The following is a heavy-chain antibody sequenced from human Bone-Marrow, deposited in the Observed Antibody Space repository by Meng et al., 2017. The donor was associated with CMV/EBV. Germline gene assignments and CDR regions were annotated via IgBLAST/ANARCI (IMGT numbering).Heavy chain of an antibody. V-gene: IGHV3-30*04. Sequence: GRSRRLSCAAYGFVVSKYPMRWIREARGKGLEWVAVISNDGFKRYYGDSVKGRFSISRDNSNDVLYLQMNSLRVEDTAMYYCARGPLWGQGTLVTVSS. CDR1: GFVVSKYP. CDR2: ISNDGFKR. CDR3: ARGPL. J-gene: IGHJ4*02.